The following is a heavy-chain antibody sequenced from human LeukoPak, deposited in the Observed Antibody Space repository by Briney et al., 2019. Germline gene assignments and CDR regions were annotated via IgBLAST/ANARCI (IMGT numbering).Heavy chain of an antibody. J-gene: IGHJ4*02. Sequence: SETLSLTCTVSGGSISSYYWSWIRQPPGKGLEWIGYIYYSGSTNYNPSLKSRVTISVDTSKNQFSLKLSSVTAADTAVYYCARDRYGGIIDSWGQGTLVSVSS. CDR1: GGSISSYY. CDR3: ARDRYGGIIDS. V-gene: IGHV4-59*01. CDR2: IYYSGST. D-gene: IGHD1-1*01.